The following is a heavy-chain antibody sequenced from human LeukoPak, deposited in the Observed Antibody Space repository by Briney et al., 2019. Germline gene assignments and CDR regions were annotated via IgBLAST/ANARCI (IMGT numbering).Heavy chain of an antibody. Sequence: ASVKVSCKASGYTFTSYCMHWVRQAPGQGLEWMGIINPSGGSTSYAQKFQGRVTMTRDTSTSTVYMELCSLRSADTAVYYCARLYDFLPDYWGQGTLVTVSS. CDR3: ARLYDFLPDY. V-gene: IGHV1-46*01. D-gene: IGHD3-3*01. J-gene: IGHJ4*02. CDR1: GYTFTSYC. CDR2: INPSGGST.